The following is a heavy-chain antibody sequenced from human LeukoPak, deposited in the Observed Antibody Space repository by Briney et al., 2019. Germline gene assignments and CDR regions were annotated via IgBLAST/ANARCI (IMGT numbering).Heavy chain of an antibody. Sequence: VASVRVSCKASGYTFTVYYMHWVRQAPGQGLEWMGWINPNSGGTKYAQKFQGRVTMTRDTSISTAYMELSRLRSDDAAVYYCARDSGERGLGGYLIAYWGQGTLVTVSS. D-gene: IGHD3-10*01. CDR3: ARDSGERGLGGYLIAY. V-gene: IGHV1-2*02. CDR2: INPNSGGT. CDR1: GYTFTVYY. J-gene: IGHJ4*02.